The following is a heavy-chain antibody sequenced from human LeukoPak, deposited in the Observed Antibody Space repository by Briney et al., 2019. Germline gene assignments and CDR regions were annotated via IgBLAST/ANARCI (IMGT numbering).Heavy chain of an antibody. J-gene: IGHJ6*02. Sequence: GASVQVSCKASGYTFTSYDINWVRQATGQGLEWLGWMKPNSVNTGYAQKFHGRVTMTRNTSISTAYMELSSLRSEDTAVYYCARGLSITMVRRVLGSGYGMDVWGQGTTVTVSS. CDR3: ARGLSITMVRRVLGSGYGMDV. CDR1: GYTFTSYD. CDR2: MKPNSVNT. V-gene: IGHV1-8*01. D-gene: IGHD3-10*01.